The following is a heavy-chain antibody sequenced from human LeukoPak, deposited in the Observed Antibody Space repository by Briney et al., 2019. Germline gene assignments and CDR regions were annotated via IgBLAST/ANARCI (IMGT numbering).Heavy chain of an antibody. D-gene: IGHD3-16*01. Sequence: ASVKVSCKASGYTFIRYGVSWVRQAPGQGLEWMGWISTVSGNTNYAQNLQGRVTMTTDTSTSTAYMELRSLRSDDTAVYYCTRDPQGDLDFDYWGQGTLVTVSS. CDR1: GYTFIRYG. V-gene: IGHV1-18*01. CDR3: TRDPQGDLDFDY. CDR2: ISTVSGNT. J-gene: IGHJ4*02.